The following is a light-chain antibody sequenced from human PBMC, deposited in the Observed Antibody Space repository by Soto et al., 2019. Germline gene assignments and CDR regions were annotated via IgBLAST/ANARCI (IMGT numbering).Light chain of an antibody. J-gene: IGKJ1*01. CDR2: GAS. CDR3: QQYGNSRWT. V-gene: IGKV3-20*01. CDR1: QSVTSNY. Sequence: EIVFTQSPGTLSLSPGERATLSCRASQSVTSNYLAWYQQKPGQAPRLLIYGASSRATGIPDRFSGSGSGTHFTLTISRLEPEDVAVYYCQQYGNSRWTFGQGTKVEIK.